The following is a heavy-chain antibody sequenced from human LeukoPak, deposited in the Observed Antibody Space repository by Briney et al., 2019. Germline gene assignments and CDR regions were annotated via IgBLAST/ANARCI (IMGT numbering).Heavy chain of an antibody. D-gene: IGHD3-22*01. J-gene: IGHJ4*02. CDR2: IYHSGST. CDR3: ASLGEYYYDSSGYATDY. CDR1: GGSISSSNW. V-gene: IGHV4-4*02. Sequence: KPSGTLSLTCAVSGGSISSSNWWSWVRQPPGKGLEWIGKIYHSGSTNYNPSLKSRVTISVDKSKNQFSLKLSSVTAADTAVYYSASLGEYYYDSSGYATDYWGQGTLVTVSS.